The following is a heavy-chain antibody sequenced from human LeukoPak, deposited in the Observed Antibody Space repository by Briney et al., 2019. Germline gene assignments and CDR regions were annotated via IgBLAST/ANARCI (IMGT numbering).Heavy chain of an antibody. CDR1: GYTLTELS. J-gene: IGHJ6*03. CDR3: ATSGGDDYYYYMDV. Sequence: ASVKVSCKVSGYTLTELSMHWVRQAPGKGLEWMGGFDPEDGETIYAQKFQGRVTMTEDTSTDTAYMELSSLRSEDTAVYYCATSGGDDYYYYMDVWGKGTTVTVSS. CDR2: FDPEDGET. V-gene: IGHV1-24*01. D-gene: IGHD2-21*02.